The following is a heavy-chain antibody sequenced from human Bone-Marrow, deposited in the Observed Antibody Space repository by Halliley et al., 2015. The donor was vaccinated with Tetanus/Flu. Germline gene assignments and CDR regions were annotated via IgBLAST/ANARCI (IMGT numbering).Heavy chain of an antibody. D-gene: IGHD2-2*01. Sequence: SLRLSCTASGFTFSNYAMSWVRQTPGKGLEWVSGICASGLDTYYADSVRGRVTISRDNSRNTLYLQMNSRRAEDTALYYCAKESFQCVSSSPQFYRWGQGRLVTVS. CDR2: ICASGLDT. V-gene: IGHV3-23*01. J-gene: IGHJ4*02. CDR3: AKESFQCVSSSPQFYR. CDR1: GFTFSNYA.